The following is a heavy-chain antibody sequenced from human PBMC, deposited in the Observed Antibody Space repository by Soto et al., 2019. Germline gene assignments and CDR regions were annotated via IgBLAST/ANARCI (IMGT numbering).Heavy chain of an antibody. CDR2: ISSNSAYI. CDR1: GFTFRSFT. J-gene: IGHJ5*02. D-gene: IGHD6-13*01. V-gene: IGHV3-21*02. CDR3: TRDASRDSSARGWFDP. Sequence: EVQLVESGGGLVKPGGSLRLSCAASGFTFRSFTMNWVRQAPGKGLEWVSTISSNSAYIYYTDALRGRFTISRDNAKNSLHLQMNSLRAEDTAVYYCTRDASRDSSARGWFDPWGPGTLVTPSS.